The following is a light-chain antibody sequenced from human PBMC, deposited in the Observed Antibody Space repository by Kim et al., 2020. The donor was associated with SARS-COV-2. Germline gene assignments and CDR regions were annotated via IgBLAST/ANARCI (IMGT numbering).Light chain of an antibody. Sequence: TVTTSCAGSGGSIANNYVQWHQQRPGSAPTTVISQDDQRPSGVPERFSGSIDSSSNSASLTISGLKREDEADYYCQSYDNNNQDWVFGGGTKLTVL. V-gene: IGLV6-57*02. CDR2: QDD. CDR3: QSYDNNNQDWV. CDR1: GGSIANNY. J-gene: IGLJ3*02.